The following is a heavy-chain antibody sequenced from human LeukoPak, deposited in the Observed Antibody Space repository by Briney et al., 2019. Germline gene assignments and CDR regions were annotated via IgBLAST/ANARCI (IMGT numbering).Heavy chain of an antibody. Sequence: SETLSLTCSVSGDSMSSSNWWSWVRQPPGKGLEWIGEIYHTGNTNYSPSLKGRVTISADKSKNQFSLNVTSVTAADTAVYYCVRGGGSEVCDYWGQGTLVTVSS. V-gene: IGHV4-4*02. CDR3: VRGGGSEVCDY. D-gene: IGHD5-12*01. CDR2: IYHTGNT. J-gene: IGHJ4*02. CDR1: GDSMSSSNW.